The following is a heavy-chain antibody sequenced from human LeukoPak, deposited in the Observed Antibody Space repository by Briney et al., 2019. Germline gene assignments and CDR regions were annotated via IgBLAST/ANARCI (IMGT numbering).Heavy chain of an antibody. Sequence: ASVKVACKASAYTFTAYYMHWVRQAPGQGLVWMGWINPNSGGTNYAQKFQGRVTMTRDTSISTAYMELSRLRSDDTAAYYCAKAPFCSGGSCYKTFDYWGQGTLVTVSS. CDR2: INPNSGGT. CDR1: AYTFTAYY. J-gene: IGHJ4*02. V-gene: IGHV1-2*02. D-gene: IGHD2-15*01. CDR3: AKAPFCSGGSCYKTFDY.